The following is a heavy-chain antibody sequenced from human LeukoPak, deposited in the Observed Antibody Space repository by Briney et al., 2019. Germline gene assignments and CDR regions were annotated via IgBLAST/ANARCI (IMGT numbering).Heavy chain of an antibody. CDR1: GGSINSGSYC. Sequence: KPSETLSLTCTVSGGSINSGSYCWSWIRQPAGKGLEWIGRICTSGSTSYNPSLKSRVAISVDTSKNQFSLKLSSVTAADTAVYYCASALRRGTPGYYYHHMDVWGKGTTVTVSS. CDR3: ASALRRGTPGYYYHHMDV. D-gene: IGHD2-15*01. J-gene: IGHJ6*03. CDR2: ICTSGST. V-gene: IGHV4-61*02.